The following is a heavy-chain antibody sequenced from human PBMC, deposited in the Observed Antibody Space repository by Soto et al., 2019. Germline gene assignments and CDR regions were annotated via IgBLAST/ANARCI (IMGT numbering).Heavy chain of an antibody. CDR3: ARDLNIVGATGAFDI. CDR2: IYYSGST. Sequence: SETLSLTCTVSGGSISSYHWSWIRQPPGKGLEWIGYIYYSGSTNYNPSLKSRVTISVDTSKNQFSLKLSSVTAADTAVYYCARDLNIVGATGAFDIWGQGTMVTVS. J-gene: IGHJ3*02. D-gene: IGHD1-26*01. V-gene: IGHV4-59*01. CDR1: GGSISSYH.